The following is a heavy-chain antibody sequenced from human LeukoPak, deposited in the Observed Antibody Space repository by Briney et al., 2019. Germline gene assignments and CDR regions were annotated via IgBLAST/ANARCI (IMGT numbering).Heavy chain of an antibody. J-gene: IGHJ1*01. CDR1: GGSFSGYS. CDR2: IHRSGST. Sequence: ASETLSLTCEVHGGSFSGYSWNWIRQPPGKGLEWIGEIHRSGSTNYNASLKSRVIMSVDTSKNQFSLELSSLTAADTAVYYCARMPKHITILGTVPITPVWGQGTLVSVSS. V-gene: IGHV4-34*01. D-gene: IGHD3-9*01. CDR3: ARMPKHITILGTVPITPV.